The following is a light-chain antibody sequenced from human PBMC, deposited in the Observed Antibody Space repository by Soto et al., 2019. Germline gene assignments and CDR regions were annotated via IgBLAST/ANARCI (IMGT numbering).Light chain of an antibody. Sequence: QCVLTQPASVTGAPGQRVTISCNGSSSNIGAGYDVHWYRQLPGTAPKLLIYGNSNRPSGVPDRFSGSKSGTSASLAITGLQAEDEADYYCQSYDSSLSGYVFGTGTKVTVL. V-gene: IGLV1-40*01. CDR1: SSNIGAGYD. J-gene: IGLJ1*01. CDR3: QSYDSSLSGYV. CDR2: GNS.